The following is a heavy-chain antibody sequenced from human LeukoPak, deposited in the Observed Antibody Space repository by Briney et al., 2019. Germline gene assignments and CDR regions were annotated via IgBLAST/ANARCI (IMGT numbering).Heavy chain of an antibody. D-gene: IGHD2-15*01. CDR1: GYRFTTQW. J-gene: IGHJ5*02. V-gene: IGHV5-51*01. CDR2: IYPGDSDT. CDR3: ARIAYCSGGSCYGVGWFDP. Sequence: GESLKISCKGSGYRFTTQWIGRVRQTPGKGLEWMGIIYPGDSDTRYSPSFQGQVTISADKSISTDYLQWSSLKASDTAMYYCARIAYCSGGSCYGVGWFDPWGQGTLVTVSS.